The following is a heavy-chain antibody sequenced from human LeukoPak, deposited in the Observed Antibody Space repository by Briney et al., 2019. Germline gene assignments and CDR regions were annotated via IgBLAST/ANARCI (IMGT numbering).Heavy chain of an antibody. J-gene: IGHJ4*02. V-gene: IGHV1-2*02. CDR1: GYTFIDYY. D-gene: IGHD3-10*01. Sequence: GASVKVSCKTSGYTFIDYYVHWVRKAPGQGLEWLGWINPNSGGTSNAQMLQGRVTLTRDTSINTAYMELRRLTSDDTAVYYCARDLIRGSSLAYRLLESWGQGTLVIVSS. CDR2: INPNSGGT. CDR3: ARDLIRGSSLAYRLLES.